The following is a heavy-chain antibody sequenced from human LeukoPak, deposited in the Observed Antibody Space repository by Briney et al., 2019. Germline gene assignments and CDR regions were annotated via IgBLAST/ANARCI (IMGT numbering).Heavy chain of an antibody. CDR3: ATGGIYSLLDY. V-gene: IGHV1-24*01. J-gene: IGHJ4*02. CDR1: GHTLTDLS. D-gene: IGHD1-26*01. CDR2: LDPENGET. Sequence: ASVKVSCKVSGHTLTDLSTHWVRQAPEGGLEWMGGLDPENGETIYAQKFQGRVTMTEDTSTDTAYMELSSLRSEDTAVYYCATGGIYSLLDYWGQGTLVTVSS.